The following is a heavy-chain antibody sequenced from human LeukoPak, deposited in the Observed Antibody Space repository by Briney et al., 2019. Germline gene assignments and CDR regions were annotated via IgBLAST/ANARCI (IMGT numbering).Heavy chain of an antibody. D-gene: IGHD6-6*01. CDR3: ARLAKQLTFSYYYYYYMDV. CDR2: MNPNSGNT. J-gene: IGHJ6*03. Sequence: ASVKVSCKASGYTFTSYDINWVRQATGQGLEWMGWMNPNSGNTGYAQKFQGRVTMTRNTSISTAYMELSSLRSEDTAVYYCARLAKQLTFSYYYYYYMDVWGEGTTVTVSS. CDR1: GYTFTSYD. V-gene: IGHV1-8*01.